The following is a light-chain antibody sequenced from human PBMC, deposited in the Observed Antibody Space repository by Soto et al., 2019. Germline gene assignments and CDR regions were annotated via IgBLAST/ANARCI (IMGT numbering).Light chain of an antibody. Sequence: EIVMTQSPATLSVSPGERATLSCRASQSVSSNLAWYQQKPGQAPRLLIYGASTRATGIPARFSGSGSGTEFILTISSLQSEDFAVYYCQQYNNWPRTFGQGTKVEI. V-gene: IGKV3-15*01. J-gene: IGKJ1*01. CDR2: GAS. CDR1: QSVSSN. CDR3: QQYNNWPRT.